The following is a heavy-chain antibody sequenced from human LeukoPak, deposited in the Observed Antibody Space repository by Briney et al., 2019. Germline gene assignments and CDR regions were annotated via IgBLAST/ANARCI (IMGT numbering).Heavy chain of an antibody. Sequence: SETLSLTCAVYGGSFSGYYWSWIRQPPGKGLEWIGEINHSGSTNYNPSLKSRVTISVDTSKNQFSLKLSSVTAADTAVYYCARVEGGPYSSSWYYFDYWGQGTLVTVSS. CDR2: INHSGST. J-gene: IGHJ4*02. D-gene: IGHD6-13*01. CDR3: ARVEGGPYSSSWYYFDY. V-gene: IGHV4-34*01. CDR1: GGSFSGYY.